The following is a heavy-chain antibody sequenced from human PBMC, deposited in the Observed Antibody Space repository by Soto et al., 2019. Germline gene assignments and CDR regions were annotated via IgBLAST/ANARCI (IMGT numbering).Heavy chain of an antibody. CDR2: MIPIFGTA. V-gene: IGHV1-69*01. D-gene: IGHD3-10*01. Sequence: QVQLVQSGAEVKKPGSSVKVSCKASGGTFSSYAISWVRQAPGQGLEWMGGMIPIFGTANYAQKFQGRVTITAHESTSTAYMELSSLRSEDTTVYYCARLSLLVQGVIRQSTHYYGMDVWGQGTTVTVSS. CDR1: GGTFSSYA. J-gene: IGHJ6*02. CDR3: ARLSLLVQGVIRQSTHYYGMDV.